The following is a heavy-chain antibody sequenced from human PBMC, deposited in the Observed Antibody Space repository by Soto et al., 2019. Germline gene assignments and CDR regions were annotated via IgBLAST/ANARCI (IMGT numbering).Heavy chain of an antibody. Sequence: QVQLQESGPGLVKPSETLSLTCTVSDGSISSYYWTWIRQPPGKGLEWIGYIYYSGSINYNPSLTSRLTISVGTSKNQFSLKLSSVTAADTAVYYCARLRGNCSGGSCYPDYWGQGTLVTVSS. CDR3: ARLRGNCSGGSCYPDY. CDR1: DGSISSYY. V-gene: IGHV4-59*01. D-gene: IGHD2-15*01. J-gene: IGHJ4*02. CDR2: IYYSGSI.